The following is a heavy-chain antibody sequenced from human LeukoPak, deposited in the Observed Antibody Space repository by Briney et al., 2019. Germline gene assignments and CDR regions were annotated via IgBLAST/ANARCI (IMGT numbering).Heavy chain of an antibody. CDR2: IYYSGST. V-gene: IGHV4-31*03. Sequence: SETLSLTCTVSGGSISSGGYYWSWIRQHPGKGLEWIGYIYYSGSTYYNPSLKSRVTISVDTSKNQFSLKLSSVTAADTAVYYCARARSYGYVWGSYRYVFDYWGQGTLVTVSS. CDR3: ARARSYGYVWGSYRYVFDY. J-gene: IGHJ4*02. D-gene: IGHD3-16*02. CDR1: GGSISSGGYY.